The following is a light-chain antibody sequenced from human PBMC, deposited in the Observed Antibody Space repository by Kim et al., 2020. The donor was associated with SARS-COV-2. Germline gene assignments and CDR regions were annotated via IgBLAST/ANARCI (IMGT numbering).Light chain of an antibody. Sequence: GQSVTISCTGTSSDVGGYNYVSWYQQHPGKAPKLMIYDVSKRPAGVPDRFSGSKSGNTASLTISGLQAEDEADYYCCSYAGSYTWVFGGGTKLNVL. CDR1: SSDVGGYNY. V-gene: IGLV2-11*01. J-gene: IGLJ3*02. CDR3: CSYAGSYTWV. CDR2: DVS.